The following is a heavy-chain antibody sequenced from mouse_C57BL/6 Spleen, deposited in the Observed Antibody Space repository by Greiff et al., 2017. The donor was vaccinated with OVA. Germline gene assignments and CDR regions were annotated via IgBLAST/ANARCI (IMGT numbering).Heavy chain of an antibody. CDR1: GYAFSSSW. D-gene: IGHD2-4*01. CDR2: IYPGDGDT. J-gene: IGHJ4*01. CDR3: ARSIYYDYDDAMDY. Sequence: VQLQQSGPELVKPGASVKISCKASGYAFSSSWMNWVKQRPGKGIEWIGRIYPGDGDTNYNGQFKGKATLTADKSSSTAYMQLSSLTSEDSAVYFCARSIYYDYDDAMDYWGQGTSVTVSS. V-gene: IGHV1-82*01.